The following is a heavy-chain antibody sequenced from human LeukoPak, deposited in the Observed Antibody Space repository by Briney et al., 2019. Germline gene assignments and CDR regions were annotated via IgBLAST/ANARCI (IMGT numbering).Heavy chain of an antibody. CDR1: GGSFSGYY. J-gene: IGHJ4*02. V-gene: IGHV4-34*01. CDR3: AREIEGYYFDY. CDR2: INHSGST. D-gene: IGHD2-21*01. Sequence: PSETLSLTCAVYGGSFSGYYWSWIRQPPGKGLEWIGEINHSGSTNYNPSLKSRVTISVDTSKNQFSLKLSSVTAADTAVYYCAREIEGYYFDYWGQGTLVTVSS.